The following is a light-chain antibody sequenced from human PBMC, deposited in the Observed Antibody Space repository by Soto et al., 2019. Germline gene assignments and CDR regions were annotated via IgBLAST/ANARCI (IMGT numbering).Light chain of an antibody. J-gene: IGLJ2*01. V-gene: IGLV3-21*02. Sequence: SYELTQPPSVXXXPGQTARITCGGNKIGTKSVHWYQQKPGQAPVLVVFDDSDRPSGIPERFSGSNSGNTATLTISRVEAGDEADYYCQVWDSSTDQNVVFGGGTKLTVL. CDR2: DDS. CDR1: KIGTKS. CDR3: QVWDSSTDQNVV.